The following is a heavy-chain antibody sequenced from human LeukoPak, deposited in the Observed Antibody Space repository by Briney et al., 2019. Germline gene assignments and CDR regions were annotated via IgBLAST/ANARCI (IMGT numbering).Heavy chain of an antibody. J-gene: IGHJ3*02. V-gene: IGHV4-39*01. CDR3: ARPRYCSSTSCGDAFDI. CDR1: GGSISSSSYY. D-gene: IGHD2-2*01. CDR2: IYYSGST. Sequence: SETLSLTCTVSGGSISSSSYYWGWIRQPPGKGLEWIGSIYYSGSTYYNPSLKSRVTISVDTSKNQFSLKLSSVTAADTAVYYCARPRYCSSTSCGDAFDIWGQGTMVTVSS.